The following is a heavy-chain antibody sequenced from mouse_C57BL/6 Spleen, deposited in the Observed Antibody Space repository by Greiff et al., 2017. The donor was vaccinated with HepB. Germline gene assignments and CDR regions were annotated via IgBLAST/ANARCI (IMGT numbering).Heavy chain of an antibody. J-gene: IGHJ4*01. V-gene: IGHV2-2*01. CDR2: IWSGGST. CDR1: GFSLTSYG. CDR3: ARTGGYGNYGAMDY. Sequence: QVQLKESGPGLVQPSQSLSITCTVSGFSLTSYGVHWVRQSPGKGLEWLGVIWSGGSTDYNAAFISRLSISKDNSKSQVFFKMNSLQADDTAIYYCARTGGYGNYGAMDYWGQGTSVTVSS. D-gene: IGHD2-1*01.